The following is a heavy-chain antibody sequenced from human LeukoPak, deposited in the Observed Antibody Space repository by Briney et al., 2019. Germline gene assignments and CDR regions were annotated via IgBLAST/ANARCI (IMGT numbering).Heavy chain of an antibody. V-gene: IGHV3-49*04. CDR3: TRGPRNVNVAYYGSGSDDY. J-gene: IGHJ4*02. Sequence: GGSLRLSCTASGFTFGDYAMSWVRQAPGKGLEWVGFIRSKAYGGTTEYAASVKGRFTISRDDSKSIAYLQMNSLKTEDTAVYYCTRGPRNVNVAYYGSGSDDYWGQGTLVTVSS. CDR1: GFTFGDYA. D-gene: IGHD3-10*01. CDR2: IRSKAYGGTT.